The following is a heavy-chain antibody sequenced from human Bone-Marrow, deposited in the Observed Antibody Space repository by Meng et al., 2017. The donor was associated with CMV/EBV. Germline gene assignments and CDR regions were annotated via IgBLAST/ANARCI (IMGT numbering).Heavy chain of an antibody. CDR2: ISSSSSYI. V-gene: IGHV3-21*01. CDR3: ARDRLPPLVVPAANLFDP. J-gene: IGHJ5*02. D-gene: IGHD2-2*01. CDR1: GFTFSSYS. Sequence: GESLKISCAASGFTFSSYSMNWVRQAPGKGLEWVSSISSSSSYIYYADSVKGRFTISRDNAKNSLYLQMNSLRAEDTAVYYCARDRLPPLVVPAANLFDPWGQGTPVTGSS.